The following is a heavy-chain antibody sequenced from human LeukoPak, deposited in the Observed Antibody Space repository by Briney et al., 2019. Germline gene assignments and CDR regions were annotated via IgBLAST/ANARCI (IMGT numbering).Heavy chain of an antibody. D-gene: IGHD3-10*02. V-gene: IGHV5-51*01. CDR3: ARHSGSADVQGDNWFDP. CDR2: IYPGDSDT. Sequence: KIGESLKISCQGSGYSFRSYWIGWVRQMPGKGLEWMGIIYPGDSDTRYSPSFQGQVTISADKSISTAYLQWSSLKASDTAMYYCARHSGSADVQGDNWFDPWGQGTLVTVSS. CDR1: GYSFRSYW. J-gene: IGHJ5*02.